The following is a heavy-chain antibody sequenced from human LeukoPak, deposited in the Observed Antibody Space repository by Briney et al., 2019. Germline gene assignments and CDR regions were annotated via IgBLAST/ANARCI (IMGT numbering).Heavy chain of an antibody. CDR2: IGGSGSNP. V-gene: IGHV3-23*01. CDR3: GRDPNGDYVGAFEF. D-gene: IGHD4-17*01. CDR1: GFTFSTFA. J-gene: IGHJ3*01. Sequence: GGSLRLSCVASGFTFSTFAMTWVRQAPGKGLEWVSSIGGSGSNPNYADSVRGRFTTSGDNSKNTLYLQMNRLTAEDTAVYYCGRDPNGDYVGAFEFWGQGTLVSVS.